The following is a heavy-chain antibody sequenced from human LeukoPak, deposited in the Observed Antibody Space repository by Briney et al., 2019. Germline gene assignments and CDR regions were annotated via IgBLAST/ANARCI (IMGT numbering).Heavy chain of an antibody. CDR3: AGHSSTSEQYYYYYGMDV. CDR2: IGTAGDT. D-gene: IGHD2-2*01. Sequence: GGSLRLSCAASGFTFSSYDMHWVRQATGKGLEWVSAIGTAGDTYYPGSVKGRFTISRENAKNSSYLQMNSLRAEDTAVYYCAGHSSTSEQYYYYYGMDVWGQGTTVTVSS. V-gene: IGHV3-13*01. CDR1: GFTFSSYD. J-gene: IGHJ6*02.